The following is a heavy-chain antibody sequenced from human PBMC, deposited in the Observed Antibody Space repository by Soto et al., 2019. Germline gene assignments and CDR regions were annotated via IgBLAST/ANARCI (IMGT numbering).Heavy chain of an antibody. V-gene: IGHV1-3*01. CDR1: GYTFISYG. CDR3: ARILLRTFDS. J-gene: IGHJ4*02. D-gene: IGHD3-10*01. Sequence: QVQLVQSGAEVKKPGASVKVSCKASGYTFISYGIRWVRQAPGQGLEWMGWINAGNGNTKYSPKLQGRVTITRDTSATTAYMELSSLRSEDTAVYYCARILLRTFDSWGQGTMVTVSS. CDR2: INAGNGNT.